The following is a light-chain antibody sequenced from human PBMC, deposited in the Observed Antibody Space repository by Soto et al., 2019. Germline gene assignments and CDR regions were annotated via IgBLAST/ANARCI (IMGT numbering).Light chain of an antibody. CDR2: GAS. Sequence: VMTQSPATLSVSPGESATLSCRASQSVSIDLAWYQQTPGQAPRLLIYGASTRATGIQVRFSGSASGTEFTLTIRSLQSEDFAVYYCQQYGGSMTFGQGTKVDIK. CDR3: QQYGGSMT. CDR1: QSVSID. V-gene: IGKV3-15*01. J-gene: IGKJ1*01.